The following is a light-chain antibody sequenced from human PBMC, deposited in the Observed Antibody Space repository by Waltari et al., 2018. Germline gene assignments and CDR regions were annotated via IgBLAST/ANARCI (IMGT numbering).Light chain of an antibody. J-gene: IGKJ2*01. CDR3: QQYNNWRT. V-gene: IGKV3-15*01. CDR2: GAS. CDR1: QSISRN. Sequence: EVLMTQSPPTLSVSPGEGATLSCRASQSISRNLAWYQQKPGQAPRLLIYGASTRAPGIPARFSGSGSDTEFTLTISSLQSEDFAVYYCQQYNNWRTFRQGTKLEI.